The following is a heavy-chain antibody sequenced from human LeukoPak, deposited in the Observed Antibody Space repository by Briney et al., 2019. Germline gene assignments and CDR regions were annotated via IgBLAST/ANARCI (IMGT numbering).Heavy chain of an antibody. D-gene: IGHD6-13*01. CDR2: IYYSGTT. V-gene: IGHV4-59*01. Sequence: SETLSFTCSVSGGSISSYYSSWIRQPPGKGLEWIGYIYYSGTTNYNPSLKSRVTISVDTSKNQFSLKLSSVTAADTAVYYCAGGVYIAAAQYGYWGQGTLVTVSS. J-gene: IGHJ4*02. CDR3: AGGVYIAAAQYGY. CDR1: GGSISSYY.